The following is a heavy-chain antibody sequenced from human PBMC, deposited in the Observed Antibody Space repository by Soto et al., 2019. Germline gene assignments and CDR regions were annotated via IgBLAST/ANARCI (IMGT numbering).Heavy chain of an antibody. CDR3: TTSWLSKHYYDSSGYPRRFDY. CDR1: GFTFSNAW. CDR2: IKSKTDGGTT. V-gene: IGHV3-15*01. Sequence: PGGSLRLSCAASGFTFSNAWMSWVRQAPGKGLEWVGRIKSKTDGGTTDYAAPVNGRFTISRDDSKNTLYLQMNSLKTEDTAVYYCTTSWLSKHYYDSSGYPRRFDYWGQGTLVTVS. J-gene: IGHJ4*02. D-gene: IGHD3-22*01.